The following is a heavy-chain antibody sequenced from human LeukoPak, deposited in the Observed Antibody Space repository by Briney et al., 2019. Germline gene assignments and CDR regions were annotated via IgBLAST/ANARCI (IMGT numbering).Heavy chain of an antibody. CDR3: AKSSDGSTSFDQ. V-gene: IGHV3-23*01. CDR2: ISDSGGTT. J-gene: IGHJ4*02. Sequence: QTGGSLRLSCVASGFTFRTYAMSWVRQAPGKGLEWVSGISDSGGTTYYVDSVKGRFTISRDNSKNTLYLQINSLRAEDMALYYCAKSSDGSTSFDQWGQGTLVTVSS. D-gene: IGHD2-2*01. CDR1: GFTFRTYA.